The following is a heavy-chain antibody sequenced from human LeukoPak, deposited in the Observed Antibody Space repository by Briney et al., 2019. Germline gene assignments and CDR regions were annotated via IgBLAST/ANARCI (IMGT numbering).Heavy chain of an antibody. Sequence: RSGGSLRLSCAASGFTVSSNYMSWVRQAPGKGLEWVSVIYSGGSTYYADSVKGRFTISRDNSKNMLYLQMNSLRAEDTAVYYCARVGYCSSTSCYKGLGAFDIWGQGTMVTVSS. CDR2: IYSGGST. CDR3: ARVGYCSSTSCYKGLGAFDI. V-gene: IGHV3-66*02. CDR1: GFTVSSNY. D-gene: IGHD2-2*02. J-gene: IGHJ3*02.